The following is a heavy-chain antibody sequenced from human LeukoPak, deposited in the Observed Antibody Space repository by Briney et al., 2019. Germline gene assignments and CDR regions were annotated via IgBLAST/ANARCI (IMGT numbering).Heavy chain of an antibody. CDR1: GFTVSSNY. J-gene: IGHJ4*02. CDR2: ISAGGGTT. D-gene: IGHD6-19*01. CDR3: AKRYSSGAFDY. Sequence: PGGSLRLSCAASGFTVSSNYMSWVRQAPGKGLEWVSVISAGGGTTYYADSVKGRFTISRDNSKNTLYLQINSLRAEDTAVYYCAKRYSSGAFDYWGQGTLVTVSS. V-gene: IGHV3-23*01.